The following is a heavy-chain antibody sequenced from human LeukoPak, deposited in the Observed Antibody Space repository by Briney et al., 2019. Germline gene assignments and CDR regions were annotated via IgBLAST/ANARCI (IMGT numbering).Heavy chain of an antibody. CDR3: ARQVEEGIVVVPAAMWFDY. D-gene: IGHD2-2*01. Sequence: GGALQISCKGSGCSFTSYWSGWVRRMPGKGLEWMGIIYPGDSDTRYSASFEGQVTISADKSITTAYLQWSSLKASDTAMYYCARQVEEGIVVVPAAMWFDYWGQGTLVTVSS. V-gene: IGHV5-51*01. CDR1: GCSFTSYW. CDR2: IYPGDSDT. J-gene: IGHJ4*02.